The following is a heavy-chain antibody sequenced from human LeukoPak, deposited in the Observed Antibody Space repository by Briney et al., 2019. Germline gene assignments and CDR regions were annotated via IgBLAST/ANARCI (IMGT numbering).Heavy chain of an antibody. CDR2: VSTTGSDT. D-gene: IGHD5-24*01. CDR1: GFTFSGYA. V-gene: IGHV3-21*01. J-gene: IGHJ4*02. CDR3: ARGRDGYPYNF. Sequence: RGSLRLSWAASGFTFSGYAMNWARQAPGKGLEWVSSVSTTGSDTYYADSVKGRFTISRDSSKNSVYLQMNSLRPEDTAIYYCARGRDGYPYNFWGQGTLVTVSS.